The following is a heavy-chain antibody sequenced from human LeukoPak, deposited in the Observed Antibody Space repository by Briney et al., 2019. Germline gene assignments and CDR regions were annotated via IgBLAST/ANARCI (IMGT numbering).Heavy chain of an antibody. CDR3: AREGTHSSTWYHWFDP. J-gene: IGHJ5*02. CDR1: GGSISSYY. V-gene: IGHV4-59*12. D-gene: IGHD6-13*01. Sequence: PSETLSLTCTVSGGSISSYYWSWIRQPPGKGLEWIGYIHYSGSTNYNPSLKSRVSISVDASKKQFSLTMRSVTAADTAVYYCAREGTHSSTWYHWFDPWGQGTLVSVSS. CDR2: IHYSGST.